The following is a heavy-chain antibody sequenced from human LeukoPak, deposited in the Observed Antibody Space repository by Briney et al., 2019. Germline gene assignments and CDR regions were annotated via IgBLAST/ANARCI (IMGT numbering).Heavy chain of an antibody. J-gene: IGHJ4*02. CDR1: GGPISSGGYY. CDR3: ARALHYYDSSGYYRGYYFDY. V-gene: IGHV4-31*03. CDR2: IYFSGST. D-gene: IGHD3-22*01. Sequence: SETLSLTLTVSGGPISSGGYYWSWVRPPPGKGLEWVGDIYFSGSTYYNPSLKSRVTISVDTSKNQFSLKLSSVTAADTAVYYCARALHYYDSSGYYRGYYFDYRGQGTLVTVSS.